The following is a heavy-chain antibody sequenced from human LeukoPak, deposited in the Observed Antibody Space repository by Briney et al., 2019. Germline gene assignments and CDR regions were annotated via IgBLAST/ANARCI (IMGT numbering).Heavy chain of an antibody. CDR2: ISSSSSYI. CDR3: ARAIAVAGTGAARN. CDR1: GFTFSSYS. Sequence: PGGSLRLSCAASGFTFSSYSMNWVRQAPGKGLEWVSSISSSSSYIYYADSVKGRFTISRDNAKNSLYLQMNSLRAEDTAVYYCARAIAVAGTGAARNWGQGTLVTVSS. J-gene: IGHJ4*02. V-gene: IGHV3-21*01. D-gene: IGHD6-19*01.